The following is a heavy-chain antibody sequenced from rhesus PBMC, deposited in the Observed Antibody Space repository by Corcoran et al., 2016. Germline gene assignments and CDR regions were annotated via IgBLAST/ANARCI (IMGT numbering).Heavy chain of an antibody. CDR2: INGRRMNT. CDR1: GGSFSSYW. J-gene: IGHJ5-2*02. D-gene: IGHD2-15*01. CDR3: ARDYIVVVLTMYNSLDV. Sequence: QVQLQESGPGLVKPSETLSLTCAVSGGSFSSYWWGWIRQPPGKGLAWIGGINGRRMNTEYNPSIKSRATISRDTSKNQFSLKLSSVTAADTAVYYCARDYIVVVLTMYNSLDVWGRGVLVTVSS. V-gene: IGHV4-160*01.